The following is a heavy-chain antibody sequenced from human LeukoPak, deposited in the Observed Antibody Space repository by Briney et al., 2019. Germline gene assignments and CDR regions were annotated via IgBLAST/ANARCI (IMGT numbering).Heavy chain of an antibody. D-gene: IGHD3-10*01. CDR3: AKEKYYGSGSSSSPFDY. CDR2: ISGSGGST. J-gene: IGHJ4*02. CDR1: RFTFSSYA. Sequence: PGGSLRLSCAASRFTFSSYAMSWVRQAPGKGLEWVSAISGSGGSTYYADSVKGRFTISRDNSKNTLYLQMNSLRAEDTAVYYCAKEKYYGSGSSSSPFDYWGQGTLVTVSS. V-gene: IGHV3-23*01.